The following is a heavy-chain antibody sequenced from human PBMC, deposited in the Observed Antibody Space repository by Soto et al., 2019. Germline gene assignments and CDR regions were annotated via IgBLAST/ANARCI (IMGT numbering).Heavy chain of an antibody. D-gene: IGHD5-18*01. CDR3: ARGDRLLFSSFDV. CDR1: GFTFTRST. Sequence: QVQLVESGGGVVQPGRSLRLSCAASGFTFTRSTLHWVRQAPGKGLEWVAIISNDGNNKYYADSVKGRFTISRDNSKNTLFLQMNSLRPDDTAVYYCARGDRLLFSSFDVWGQGTVVTVSS. J-gene: IGHJ3*01. CDR2: ISNDGNNK. V-gene: IGHV3-30-3*01.